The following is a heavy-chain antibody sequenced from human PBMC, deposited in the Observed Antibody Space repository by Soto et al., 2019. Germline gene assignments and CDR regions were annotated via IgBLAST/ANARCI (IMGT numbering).Heavy chain of an antibody. J-gene: IGHJ4*02. CDR1: GYTLTELS. V-gene: IGHV1-24*01. D-gene: IGHD3-10*01. CDR2: FDPEDGET. Sequence: ASVKVSCKVSGYTLTELSMHRVRQAPGKGLEWMGGFDPEDGETIYAQKFQGRVTMTEDTSTDTAYMELSSLRSEDTAVYYCATVNYYGSGSYVFDYWGQGTLVTVSS. CDR3: ATVNYYGSGSYVFDY.